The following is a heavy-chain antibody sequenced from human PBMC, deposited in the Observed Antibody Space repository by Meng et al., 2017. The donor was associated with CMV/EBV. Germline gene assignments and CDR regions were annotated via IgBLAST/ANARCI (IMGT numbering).Heavy chain of an antibody. CDR1: GFTFSSYA. Sequence: GGSLRLSCAASGFTFSSYAMSWVRQAPGKGLEWVSSISDGGIIFYASSVKGRFTISRDNSKRTLYLQMNSLRANDTARYYCAKDSVRGASLTRPGEVYHWGQGTLVTVSS. J-gene: IGHJ5*02. CDR3: AKDSVRGASLTRPGEVYH. V-gene: IGHV3-23*01. D-gene: IGHD1-26*01. CDR2: ISDGGII.